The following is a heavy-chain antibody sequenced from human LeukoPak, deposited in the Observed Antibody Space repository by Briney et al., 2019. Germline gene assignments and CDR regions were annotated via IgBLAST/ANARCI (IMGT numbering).Heavy chain of an antibody. CDR1: GGSISSYY. D-gene: IGHD3-22*01. J-gene: IGHJ5*02. Sequence: SETLSLTCTVSGGSISSYYWSWIRQPAGKGLEWIGRIYTSGSTNYNPSLKSRVTMSVDTSKNQFSLKLSSVTAADTAVYYCAREGTLQPAYYYDSSGFDPWGQGTPVTVSS. CDR3: AREGTLQPAYYYDSSGFDP. CDR2: IYTSGST. V-gene: IGHV4-4*07.